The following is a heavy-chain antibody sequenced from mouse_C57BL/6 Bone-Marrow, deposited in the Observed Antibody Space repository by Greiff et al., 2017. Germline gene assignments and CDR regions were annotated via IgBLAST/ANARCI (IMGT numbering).Heavy chain of an antibody. CDR3: ARGYYYSPFYAMDY. CDR2: IDPNSGGT. D-gene: IGHD2-12*01. CDR1: GYTFTSYW. J-gene: IGHJ4*01. V-gene: IGHV1-72*01. Sequence: QQSCKASGYTFTSYWMHWVKQRPGRGLEWIGRIDPNSGGTKYNEKFKSKATLTVDKPSSTAYMQLSSLTSEDSAVYYCARGYYYSPFYAMDYWGQGTSVTVSS.